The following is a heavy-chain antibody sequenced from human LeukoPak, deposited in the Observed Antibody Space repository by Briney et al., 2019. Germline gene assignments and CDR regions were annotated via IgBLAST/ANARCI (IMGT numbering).Heavy chain of an antibody. CDR2: MSAYNGNT. CDR3: ARANDYSKRGGDAFDI. Sequence: ASVTVSFKASGYTFTSYGISWVRQAPGQGLEWMGWMSAYNGNTNYAQKLQGRVTMTTDTSTSTAYMELRSLRSDDTAVYYCARANDYSKRGGDAFDIWGQGTMVTVSS. V-gene: IGHV1-18*01. CDR1: GYTFTSYG. D-gene: IGHD4-11*01. J-gene: IGHJ3*02.